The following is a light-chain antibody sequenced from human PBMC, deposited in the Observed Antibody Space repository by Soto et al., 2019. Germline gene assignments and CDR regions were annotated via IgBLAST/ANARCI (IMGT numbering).Light chain of an antibody. CDR3: QQSYSTPRT. CDR2: RAS. Sequence: DIQMTQSPSSLSASVGDRVTITCRASQTISSYLNWYQQKPGKAPKVLIHRASSLQSGVPSRFSGSGSGTDFTLTISSLQPEDFATYYGQQSYSTPRTFGQGTKVEIK. J-gene: IGKJ1*01. CDR1: QTISSY. V-gene: IGKV1-39*01.